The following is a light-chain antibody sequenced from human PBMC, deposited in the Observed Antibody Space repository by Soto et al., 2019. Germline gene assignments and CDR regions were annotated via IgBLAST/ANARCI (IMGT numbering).Light chain of an antibody. CDR3: QQYDSYSWT. Sequence: IRMTHSPAALSASVGDRVTITCRASQGISTFFAWCQQKPGKVPELLIFAASALQSGVPSRFSGNGSGTDFSLTISSLQPEDVATYYCQQYDSYSWTLGQGTKVDIK. J-gene: IGKJ1*01. V-gene: IGKV1-27*01. CDR1: QGISTF. CDR2: AAS.